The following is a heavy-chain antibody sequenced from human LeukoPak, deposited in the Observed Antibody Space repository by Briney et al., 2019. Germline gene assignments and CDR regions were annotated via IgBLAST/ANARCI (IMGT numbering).Heavy chain of an antibody. D-gene: IGHD6-13*01. CDR2: IRSKAYGGTT. Sequence: PGESLRLSCAASEFTFSNYAMSWVRQAPGKGLEWVGFIRSKAYGGTTEYAASVKGRFTISRDDSKSIAYLQMNSLKTEDTAVYYCTRDVLSSTVNDYWGQGTLVTVSS. J-gene: IGHJ4*02. CDR1: EFTFSNYA. CDR3: TRDVLSSTVNDY. V-gene: IGHV3-49*04.